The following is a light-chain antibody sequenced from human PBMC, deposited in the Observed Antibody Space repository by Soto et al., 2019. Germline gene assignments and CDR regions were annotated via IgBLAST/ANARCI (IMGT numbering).Light chain of an antibody. CDR3: QQSYITSWT. CDR2: AAS. CDR1: QSISSH. Sequence: DIQMTQSPSSLSASVGDRVTITCRASQSISSHLNWYQQKPGKAPKLLIYAASSLQSGVPSMFSGRGSGTDFTLTIGSLQPEDLATYYYQQSYITSWTYGRGTKVEVK. V-gene: IGKV1-39*01. J-gene: IGKJ1*01.